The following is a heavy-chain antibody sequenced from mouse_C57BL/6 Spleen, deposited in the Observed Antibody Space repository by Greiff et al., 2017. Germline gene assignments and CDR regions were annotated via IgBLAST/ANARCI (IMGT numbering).Heavy chain of an antibody. Sequence: QVQLQQPGAELVMPGASVKLSCKASGYTFTSYWMHWVKQRPGQGLEWIGEIDPSDSYTNYNQKFKGKSTLTVDKSSSTAYMQLSSLTSEDSAVYYCARGYGPLAMDYWGQGTSVTVSS. CDR1: GYTFTSYW. CDR2: IDPSDSYT. CDR3: ARGYGPLAMDY. V-gene: IGHV1-69*01. J-gene: IGHJ4*01. D-gene: IGHD1-2*01.